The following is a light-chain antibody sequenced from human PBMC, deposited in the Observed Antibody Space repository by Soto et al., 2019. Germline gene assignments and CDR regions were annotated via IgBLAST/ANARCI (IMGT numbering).Light chain of an antibody. CDR3: SSKRTPASLV. CDR1: SSDVGAYNY. CDR2: EVS. Sequence: QSALTQPASVSGSPGQTITISCTGTSSDVGAYNYVSWYQQHPGKAPKLMIYEVSNRPSGVSDRFSGSKSGNTASLTISGLQAADEADYYCSSKRTPASLVFGTGIKVTVL. J-gene: IGLJ1*01. V-gene: IGLV2-14*01.